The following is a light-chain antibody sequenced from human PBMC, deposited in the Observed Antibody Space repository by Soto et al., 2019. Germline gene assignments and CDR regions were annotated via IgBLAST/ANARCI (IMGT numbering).Light chain of an antibody. CDR2: DAS. CDR1: QGISSA. J-gene: IGKJ1*01. V-gene: IGKV1-13*02. CDR3: QQYKSYGWT. Sequence: IQMTQSPSSLSASVGDRVTITCRASQGISSALAWYQQKPGKVPKVLIYDASNLESGVPSRFSGSGSGAEFTLTISSLQPDDFATYYCQQYKSYGWTFGQGTKVDIK.